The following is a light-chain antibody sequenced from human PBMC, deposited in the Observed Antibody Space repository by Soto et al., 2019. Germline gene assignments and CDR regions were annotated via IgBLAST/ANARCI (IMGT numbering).Light chain of an antibody. CDR3: QQYGSLPGMYT. CDR2: GAS. Sequence: EIVLTQSPGTLSLSPGERATLSCRASQSVSSSYLAWYQQKPGQAPRLLIYGASSRATGIPDRFSGSGSGTDFTLTISRLEPEDCAVYYCQQYGSLPGMYTFGQGTKLEIK. CDR1: QSVSSSY. J-gene: IGKJ2*01. V-gene: IGKV3-20*01.